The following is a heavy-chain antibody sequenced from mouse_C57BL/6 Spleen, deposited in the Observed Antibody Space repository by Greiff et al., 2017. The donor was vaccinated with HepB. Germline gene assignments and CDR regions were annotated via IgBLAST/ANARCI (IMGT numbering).Heavy chain of an antibody. Sequence: VKLQESGAELARPGASVKMSCKASGYTFTSYTMHWVKQRPGQGLEWIGYINPSSGYTKYNQKFKDKATLTADKSSSTAYMQLSSLTSEDSAVYYCARSLTTVVARAMDYWGQGTSVTVSS. D-gene: IGHD1-1*01. CDR3: ARSLTTVVARAMDY. CDR2: INPSSGYT. CDR1: GYTFTSYT. V-gene: IGHV1-4*01. J-gene: IGHJ4*01.